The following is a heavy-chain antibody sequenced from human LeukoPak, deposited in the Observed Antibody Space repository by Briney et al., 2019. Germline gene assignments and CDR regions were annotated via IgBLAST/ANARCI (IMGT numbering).Heavy chain of an antibody. Sequence: GGSLRLSCAASGFTFSNYGMHWVRQAPGKGLDWVAVVSDDGSHKQYADSVKGRFTVSRDSSKNTLHLQMNSLRAEDTAVYYCAKDIQLSCWGQGTLVTVSS. CDR1: GFTFSNYG. D-gene: IGHD1-26*01. CDR3: AKDIQLSC. CDR2: VSDDGSHK. J-gene: IGHJ4*02. V-gene: IGHV3-30*18.